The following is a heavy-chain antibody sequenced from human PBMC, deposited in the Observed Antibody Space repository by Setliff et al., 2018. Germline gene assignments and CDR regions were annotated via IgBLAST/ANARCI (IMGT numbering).Heavy chain of an antibody. V-gene: IGHV4-59*08. D-gene: IGHD3-3*02. J-gene: IGHJ3*02. Sequence: KPSETLSLTCTVSGGSISSHYWSWIRQPPGKGLEWIGSIYYSGSTNYNPSLKSRVTISVDTSKNQFSLKLSSVTAADTAVYYCARSILAFDIWGQGTMVTVSS. CDR2: IYYSGST. CDR1: GGSISSHY. CDR3: ARSILAFDI.